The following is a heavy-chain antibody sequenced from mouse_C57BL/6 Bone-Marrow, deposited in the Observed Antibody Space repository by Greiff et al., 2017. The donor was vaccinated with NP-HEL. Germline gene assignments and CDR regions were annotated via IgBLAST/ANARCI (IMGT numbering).Heavy chain of an antibody. CDR1: GFSINSDCY. V-gene: IGHV3-3*01. D-gene: IGHD2-10*01. J-gene: IGHJ4*01. CDR2: TFYSGIT. CDR3: ARGPYYYYAMDY. Sequence: VQLKQSGPSLVRPSQTLSLTCTVTGFSINSDCYWIWIRQFPGNKLEYIGYTFYSGITYYNPSLESRTYITRDTSKNQFSLKLSSVTTEDTATYYCARGPYYYYAMDYWGQGTSVTVSS.